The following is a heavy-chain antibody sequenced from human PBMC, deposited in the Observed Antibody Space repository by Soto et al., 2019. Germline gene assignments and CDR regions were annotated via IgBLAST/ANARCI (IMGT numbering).Heavy chain of an antibody. CDR1: GGSISSYY. CDR3: ARQTGTDPSYPHYEMDV. Sequence: SETLSLTCTVSGGSISSYYWSWIRQPPGKGLEWIGYIYYSGSTNYNPSLKSRVTISVDTSKNQFSLKLSSVTAADTAMYYCARQTGTDPSYPHYEMDVWGQGTTVTVSS. V-gene: IGHV4-59*01. CDR2: IYYSGST. J-gene: IGHJ6*02. D-gene: IGHD1-1*01.